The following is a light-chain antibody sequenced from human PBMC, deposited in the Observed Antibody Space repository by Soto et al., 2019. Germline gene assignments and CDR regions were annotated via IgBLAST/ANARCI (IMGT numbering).Light chain of an antibody. J-gene: IGLJ2*01. V-gene: IGLV2-14*03. CDR3: SSYATSSTLGVV. CDR2: DVS. CDR1: SSDVGAYNY. Sequence: QSALTQPASVSGSPAQSITISCTGTSSDVGAYNYVSWYQQHPGKAPKLMIYDVSNRPSGVSNRFSGSKSGNTASLTISGLQAEDEADYYCSSYATSSTLGVVFGGGTKLTVL.